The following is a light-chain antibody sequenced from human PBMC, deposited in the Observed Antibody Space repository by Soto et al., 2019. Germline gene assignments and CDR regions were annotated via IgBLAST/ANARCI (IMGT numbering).Light chain of an antibody. J-gene: IGLJ3*02. CDR3: ALWDDSLNGLRV. V-gene: IGLV1-44*01. Sequence: QLVVTQPPSASGTPGQTVTISCSGSSSNIGSNLVNWYQLLPGTTPRLLIYNNNQRPSAVPDRFSGSKSGTSASLAISGLQSEDEGDYFCALWDDSLNGLRVFGGGTKLTVL. CDR1: SSNIGSNL. CDR2: NNN.